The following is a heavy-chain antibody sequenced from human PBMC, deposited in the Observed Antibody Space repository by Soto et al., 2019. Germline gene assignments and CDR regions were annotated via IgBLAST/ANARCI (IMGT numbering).Heavy chain of an antibody. D-gene: IGHD6-13*01. CDR3: AMWPGDDSSWYGPFDY. Sequence: QPGGSLRLSCAGSGVPFSSHVMSWVRQAPRKGLEWVSAISGSGGTTYYADSVKGRFTIFRDNSKNTLYLQMNSLRAEDTAVYYCAMWPGDDSSWYGPFDYWGQGTLVTVSS. CDR1: GVPFSSHV. CDR2: ISGSGGTT. V-gene: IGHV3-23*01. J-gene: IGHJ4*02.